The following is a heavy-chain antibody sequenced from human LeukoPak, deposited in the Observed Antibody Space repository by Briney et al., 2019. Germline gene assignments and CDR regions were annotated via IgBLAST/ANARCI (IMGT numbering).Heavy chain of an antibody. V-gene: IGHV3-9*03. Sequence: PGRSLRLSCAASGFTFDDYAMHWVRQAPGKGLEWVSGISWNSGSIGYADSVKGRFTISRDNAKNSLYLQMNSLRAEDMALYYCAKDRSYSGSPDAFDIWGQGTMVTVSS. CDR1: GFTFDDYA. D-gene: IGHD1-26*01. CDR2: ISWNSGSI. J-gene: IGHJ3*02. CDR3: AKDRSYSGSPDAFDI.